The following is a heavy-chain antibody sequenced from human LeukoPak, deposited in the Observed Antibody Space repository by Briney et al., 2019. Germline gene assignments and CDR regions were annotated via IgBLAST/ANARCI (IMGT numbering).Heavy chain of an antibody. Sequence: SETLSLTCTVSGGSFSGYYWTWIRQPPGKGLEWIGNVYYSGSTNYNPSLKSRVTISVDKSKNQFSLKLSSVTAADTVVYFCARAASGYYLFDYWGQGTLVTVSS. CDR2: VYYSGST. CDR1: GGSFSGYY. J-gene: IGHJ4*02. CDR3: ARAASGYYLFDY. V-gene: IGHV4-59*01. D-gene: IGHD3-22*01.